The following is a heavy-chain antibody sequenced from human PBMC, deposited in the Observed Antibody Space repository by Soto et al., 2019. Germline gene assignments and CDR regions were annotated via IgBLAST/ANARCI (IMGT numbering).Heavy chain of an antibody. CDR2: IYYSGTT. Sequence: SETLSLTCTVSGGSISTSSYNWGWIRQPPGKGLEWIGSIYYSGTTYYNPSLKSRVTISVDTSKNQFSLKLSSVTAADTAVYYCARARGSRYVFWSGPPNYYYYYRDVWGKRTTVTVSS. V-gene: IGHV4-39*07. CDR3: ARARGSRYVFWSGPPNYYYYYRDV. CDR1: GGSISTSSYN. J-gene: IGHJ6*03. D-gene: IGHD3-3*01.